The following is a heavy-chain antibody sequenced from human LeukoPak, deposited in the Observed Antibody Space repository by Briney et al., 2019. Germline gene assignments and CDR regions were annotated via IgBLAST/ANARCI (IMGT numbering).Heavy chain of an antibody. J-gene: IGHJ4*02. V-gene: IGHV1-18*01. Sequence: ASAKVSCKASGYTFSNFGINWVRQAPGQGLEWMGWISGNNDHPNYGQKFQGRFTMTTDSSTSTAYMELRNLRSDDTAVYYCVRDGTTTDDHWGQGTLVTVSS. CDR2: ISGNNDHP. CDR3: VRDGTTTDDH. D-gene: IGHD1-26*01. CDR1: GYTFSNFG.